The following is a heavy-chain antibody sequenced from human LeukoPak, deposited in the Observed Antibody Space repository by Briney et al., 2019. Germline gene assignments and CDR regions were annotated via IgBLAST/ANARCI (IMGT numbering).Heavy chain of an antibody. CDR1: GGSISSGDYY. V-gene: IGHV3-23*01. Sequence: LSLTCTVSGGSISSGDYYWSWIRQPPGKGLEWVSAISGSGGSTYYADSVKGRFTISRDNSKSMLYLQMNSLRAEDTAVYYCARHYGGNSIRFYFDYWGQGTLVTVSS. CDR3: ARHYGGNSIRFYFDY. J-gene: IGHJ4*02. CDR2: ISGSGGST. D-gene: IGHD4-23*01.